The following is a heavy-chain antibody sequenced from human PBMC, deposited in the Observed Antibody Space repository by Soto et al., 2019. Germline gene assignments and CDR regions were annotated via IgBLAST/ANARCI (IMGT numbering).Heavy chain of an antibody. CDR3: VRISAAASQSFDI. CDR2: SRNRPKKYTT. Sequence: EVQVVESGGGLVQPGGFLRLSCAGSGFSFSDHYMDWVRQAPGKGLEWVGRSRNRPKKYTTEYAASVKGRFTISRDDSKNSLYLQMNSLKSEDTAIYYCVRISAAASQSFDIWGQGTMVTVSS. D-gene: IGHD6-13*01. CDR1: GFSFSDHY. J-gene: IGHJ3*02. V-gene: IGHV3-72*01.